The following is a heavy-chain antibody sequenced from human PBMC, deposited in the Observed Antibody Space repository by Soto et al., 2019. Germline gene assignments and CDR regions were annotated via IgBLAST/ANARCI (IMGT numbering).Heavy chain of an antibody. J-gene: IGHJ4*02. CDR2: IYYSGRT. D-gene: IGHD4-17*01. Sequence: PSTTLSLPCTVTVDSINSRSYYWWWIRHPPGKGLEWIGSIYYSGRTYNNPSLRSRVSMSIDTSKDQFSLKLKSVTAADTALYFCARQRTSGVTKAYFDVCGPGSLVSVSS. CDR1: VDSINSRSYY. CDR3: ARQRTSGVTKAYFDV. V-gene: IGHV4-39*01.